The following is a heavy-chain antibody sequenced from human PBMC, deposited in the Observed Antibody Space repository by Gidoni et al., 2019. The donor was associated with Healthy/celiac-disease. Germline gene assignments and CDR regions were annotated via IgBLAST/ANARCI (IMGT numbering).Heavy chain of an antibody. V-gene: IGHV3-30*18. D-gene: IGHD2-21*01. Sequence: QVQLVESGGGVVQPGRSLRLSCAAAGFTFSSYGMHWLRQAPGKGLGWVAVISDDGSNKYYADSVKGRFTISRDNSKNTLYLQMNSLRAEDTAVYYCAEDRPFSGAYWGGFDYWGQGTLVTVSS. CDR1: GFTFSSYG. CDR2: ISDDGSNK. CDR3: AEDRPFSGAYWGGFDY. J-gene: IGHJ4*02.